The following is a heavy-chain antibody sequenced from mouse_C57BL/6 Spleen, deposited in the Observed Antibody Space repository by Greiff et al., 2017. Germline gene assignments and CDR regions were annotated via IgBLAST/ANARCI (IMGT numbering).Heavy chain of an antibody. V-gene: IGHV3-6*01. Sequence: VQLQQSGPGLVKPSQSLSLTCSVTGYSITSCYYWNWIRQFPGNKLEWMGYISYDGSNNYNPSLKNRISITRDTSKNQLFLKLNSVTTEDTATYYCARDAWFAYWGQGTLVTVSA. CDR1: GYSITSCYY. CDR2: ISYDGSN. CDR3: ARDAWFAY. J-gene: IGHJ3*01.